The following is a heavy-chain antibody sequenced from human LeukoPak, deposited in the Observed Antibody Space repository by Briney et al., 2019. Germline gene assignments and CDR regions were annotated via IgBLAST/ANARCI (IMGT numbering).Heavy chain of an antibody. CDR2: IKSDGST. D-gene: IGHD3-10*02. J-gene: IGHJ6*04. CDR1: GFTFSNYW. Sequence: PGGSLRLSCAASGFTFSNYWMNWVRQVPGKGLVWVSRIKSDGSTIYADSVKGRFTISRDNAKNTLYLQMNSLRAEDTAIYYCAELGITMIGGVWGKGTTVTISS. V-gene: IGHV3-74*01. CDR3: AELGITMIGGV.